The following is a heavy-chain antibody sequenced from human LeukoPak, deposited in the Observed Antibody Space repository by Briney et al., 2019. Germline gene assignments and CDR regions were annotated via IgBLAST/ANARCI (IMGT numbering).Heavy chain of an antibody. Sequence: GGSLRLSCAASGFNLNTWWMTWVRQAPGKALEWVANIGEDGSEKYCVDSVKGRFAISRDNAKNSLFLQMNSLRADDTAVYYCSRAGRAPNSWGQGTLVTVSS. CDR3: SRAGRAPNS. D-gene: IGHD1-26*01. V-gene: IGHV3-7*01. CDR2: IGEDGSEK. J-gene: IGHJ4*02. CDR1: GFNLNTWW.